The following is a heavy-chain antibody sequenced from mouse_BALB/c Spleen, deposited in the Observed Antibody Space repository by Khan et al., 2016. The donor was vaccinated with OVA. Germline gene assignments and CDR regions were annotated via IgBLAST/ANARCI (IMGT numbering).Heavy chain of an antibody. Sequence: QIQLVQSGPELKKPGETVRISCKASGYTFTTAGIQWVQKMPGKGLKWIGWINTHSGVPKYAEDFKGRFAFSLEISVNTAYLQITNLKNEDTATYYYARGGAAYYRNYGGAMEYWGQGTSVTVSS. CDR2: INTHSGVP. CDR3: ARGGAAYYRNYGGAMEY. J-gene: IGHJ4*01. D-gene: IGHD2-5*01. CDR1: GYTFTTAG. V-gene: IGHV9-4*02.